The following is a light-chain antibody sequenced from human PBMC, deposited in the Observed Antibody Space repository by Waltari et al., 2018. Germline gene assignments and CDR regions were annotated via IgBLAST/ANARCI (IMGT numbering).Light chain of an antibody. Sequence: SFELTQPSSVSVSPGQTASLACSGAHLASKWTSWYQQKAGQSLALVIYADSERPSGVPGRFSAARSGDTVTLNISGTQDLDEADYYCQTWDSNIFVFGPGTKVTVL. CDR2: ADS. J-gene: IGLJ1*01. CDR1: HLASKW. CDR3: QTWDSNIFV. V-gene: IGLV3-1*01.